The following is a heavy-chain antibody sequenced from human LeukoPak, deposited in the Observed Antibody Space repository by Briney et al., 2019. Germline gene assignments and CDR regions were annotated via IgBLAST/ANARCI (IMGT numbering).Heavy chain of an antibody. CDR1: GYTFTDYY. D-gene: IGHD4-17*01. CDR3: ARGEGLRDWFDP. V-gene: IGHV1-2*02. CDR2: INPYSGDT. Sequence: ASVKVSCKASGYTFTDYYIHWVRQAPGQGLEWMGWINPYSGDTIFAQKFQGRVTMTRDTSISTAYMELSRLRSDDTAVYYCARGEGLRDWFDPWGQGTLVTVSS. J-gene: IGHJ5*02.